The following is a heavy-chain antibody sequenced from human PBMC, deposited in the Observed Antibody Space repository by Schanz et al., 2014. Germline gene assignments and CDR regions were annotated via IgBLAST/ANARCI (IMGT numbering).Heavy chain of an antibody. V-gene: IGHV1-18*01. D-gene: IGHD3-9*01. Sequence: QVQLVQSGSEVKKPGASVKVSCKASSYTFTTYGISWVRQAPGQGLEWMGWISAYNGHTNYAQKFQGRVTMTTDTSTSTAYMELRSLRSDDTAVYYCARGWGYDALTGYVFWGQGTLVTVSS. J-gene: IGHJ4*02. CDR2: ISAYNGHT. CDR3: ARGWGYDALTGYVF. CDR1: SYTFTTYG.